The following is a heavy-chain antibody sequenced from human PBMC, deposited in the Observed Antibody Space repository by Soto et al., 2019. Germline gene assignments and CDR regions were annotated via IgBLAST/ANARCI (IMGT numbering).Heavy chain of an antibody. Sequence: QVQLVQSGAEVKKPGSSVKVSCKASGGTFSSYALSWVRQAPGQGLEWMGGIIPIFGTANYAQKFQGRVTITADESTSTAYMELSSLRSEDTAVYYCARSLNYDFWSGYDYWGQGTLVTVSS. CDR3: ARSLNYDFWSGYDY. CDR2: IIPIFGTA. D-gene: IGHD3-3*01. V-gene: IGHV1-69*01. J-gene: IGHJ4*02. CDR1: GGTFSSYA.